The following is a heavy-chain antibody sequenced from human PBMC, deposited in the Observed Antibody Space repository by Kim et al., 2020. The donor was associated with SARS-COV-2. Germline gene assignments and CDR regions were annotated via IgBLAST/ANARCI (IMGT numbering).Heavy chain of an antibody. CDR2: IYYSGST. V-gene: IGHV4-59*08. D-gene: IGHD3-10*01. Sequence: SETLSLTCTVSGGSISSYYWSWIRQPPGKGLEWIGYIYYSGSTNYNPSLKSRVTISVDTSKNQFSLKLSSVTAADTAVYYCARHTRAWFGDTFDYWGQGTLVTVSS. CDR1: GGSISSYY. CDR3: ARHTRAWFGDTFDY. J-gene: IGHJ4*02.